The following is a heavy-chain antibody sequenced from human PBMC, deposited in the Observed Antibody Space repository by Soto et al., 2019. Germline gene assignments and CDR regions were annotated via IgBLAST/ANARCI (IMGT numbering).Heavy chain of an antibody. CDR3: ARAYCSGGSCYYYYYGMDV. CDR1: GYTFTSYA. D-gene: IGHD2-15*01. V-gene: IGHV1-3*01. CDR2: INAGNGNT. Sequence: ASVKVSCKASGYTFTSYAMHWVRQAPGQRLEWMGWINAGNGNTKYSQKFQGRATITRDTSASTAYMELSSLRSEDTAVYYCARAYCSGGSCYYYYYGMDVWGQGTTVTVSS. J-gene: IGHJ6*02.